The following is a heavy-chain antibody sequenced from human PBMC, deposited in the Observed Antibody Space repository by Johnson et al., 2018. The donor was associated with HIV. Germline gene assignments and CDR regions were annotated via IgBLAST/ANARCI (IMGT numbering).Heavy chain of an antibody. Sequence: QVQLVESGGGVVQPGRSLRLSCAASGFTFSSYAMHWVRQAPGKGLEWVAVISYDGSNKYYADSVKGRFTISRDNAKNSLYLQMNSLRAEDTAVYYCASDRTSQRWELLPDDAFDIWGQWTMVTVSS. V-gene: IGHV3-30*04. CDR3: ASDRTSQRWELLPDDAFDI. CDR2: ISYDGSNK. D-gene: IGHD1-26*01. J-gene: IGHJ3*02. CDR1: GFTFSSYA.